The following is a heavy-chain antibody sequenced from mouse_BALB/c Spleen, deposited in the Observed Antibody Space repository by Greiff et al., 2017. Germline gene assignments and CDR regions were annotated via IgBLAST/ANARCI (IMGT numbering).Heavy chain of an antibody. Sequence: VQLQQSGAELAKPGASVKMSCKASGYTFTSYWMHWVKQRPGQGLEWIGYINPSTGYTEYNQKFKDKATLTADTSSNTAYLQLSSLTSEDTAVYYCASGRWLLPFAYWGQGTLVTVSA. D-gene: IGHD2-3*01. CDR1: GYTFTSYW. CDR3: ASGRWLLPFAY. V-gene: IGHV1-7*01. J-gene: IGHJ3*01. CDR2: INPSTGYT.